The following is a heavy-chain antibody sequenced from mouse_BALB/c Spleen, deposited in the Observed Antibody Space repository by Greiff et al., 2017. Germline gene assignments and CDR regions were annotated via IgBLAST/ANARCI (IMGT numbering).Heavy chain of an antibody. J-gene: IGHJ4*01. CDR3: ARDTYYYGSSYYAMDY. V-gene: IGHV7-3*02. D-gene: IGHD1-1*01. CDR1: GFTFTDYY. CDR2: IRNKANGYTT. Sequence: EVKLMESGGGLVQPGGSLRLSCATSGFTFTDYYMSWVRQPPGKALEWLGFIRNKANGYTTEYSASVKGRFTISRDNSQSILYLQMNTLRAEDSATYYCARDTYYYGSSYYAMDYWGQGTSVTVSS.